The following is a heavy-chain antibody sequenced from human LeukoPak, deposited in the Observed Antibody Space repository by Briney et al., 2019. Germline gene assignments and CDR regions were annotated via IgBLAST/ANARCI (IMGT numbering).Heavy chain of an antibody. Sequence: GGSLRLSCAASGFTFSSYEMNWVRQAPGKGLEWVSYISSSGSTIYYADSVKGRFTISRDNAKNSLYLQMNSLRAEDTAVYYCASFSSGWYSFDYWGQGTLSPSPQ. D-gene: IGHD6-19*01. CDR1: GFTFSSYE. V-gene: IGHV3-48*03. CDR3: ASFSSGWYSFDY. CDR2: ISSSGSTI. J-gene: IGHJ4*02.